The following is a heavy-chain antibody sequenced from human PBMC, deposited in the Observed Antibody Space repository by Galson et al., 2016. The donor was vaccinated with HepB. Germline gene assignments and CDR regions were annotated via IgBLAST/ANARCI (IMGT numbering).Heavy chain of an antibody. V-gene: IGHV3-7*03. Sequence: SLRLSCAASRFSFSNYWMSWIRQAPGKGLEWVAKIKRAGSEMFYLDSVKGRFTISRDNAKNSSYLQMNSLRVEDTAVYYCARDSLDCDGDCYEAWGQGTLVTVSS. D-gene: IGHD2-21*02. CDR1: RFSFSNYW. J-gene: IGHJ5*02. CDR3: ARDSLDCDGDCYEA. CDR2: IKRAGSEM.